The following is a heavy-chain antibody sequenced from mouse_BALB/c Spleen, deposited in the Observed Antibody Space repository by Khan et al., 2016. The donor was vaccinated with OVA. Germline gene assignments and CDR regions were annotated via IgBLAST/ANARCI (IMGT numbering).Heavy chain of an antibody. J-gene: IGHJ3*01. CDR2: ISSGGDYT. CDR1: GFTFSSYS. D-gene: IGHD4-1*01. Sequence: EVELVESGGDLVKPGGSLELSCAASGFTFSSYSMSWVRQTPDKRLEWVASISSGGDYTYYPDSVKGRFTISRDNAKNTLNLQMSDLKSEDTAMYYCADHLTGSFAYWGQGTLVTVSA. V-gene: IGHV5-6*01. CDR3: ADHLTGSFAY.